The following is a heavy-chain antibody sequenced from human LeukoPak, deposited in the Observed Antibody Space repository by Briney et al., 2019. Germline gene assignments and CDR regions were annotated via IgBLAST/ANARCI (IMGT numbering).Heavy chain of an antibody. V-gene: IGHV5-51*01. J-gene: IGHJ5*02. CDR3: ARQEYCSGGSCYTWFDP. CDR2: IYPADSDI. Sequence: GESLKISCKGSGYSFTSYWIGWVRQMPGKGLEWMGIIYPADSDIRYSPSFQGQVTISADKSISTAYLQWSSLKASDTAIYYCARQEYCSGGSCYTWFDPWGQETLVIVSS. CDR1: GYSFTSYW. D-gene: IGHD2-15*01.